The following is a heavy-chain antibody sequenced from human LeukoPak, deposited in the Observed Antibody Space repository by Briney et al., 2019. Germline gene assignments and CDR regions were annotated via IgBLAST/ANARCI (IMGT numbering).Heavy chain of an antibody. Sequence: SETLSLTCTVSGGSISSYYWSWIRQPPGKGLEWIGYIYYSGSTNYNPSLKSRVTISVDTSKNQFSLKLSSVTAADTAVYYCARDTQYDILTGYYYDAFDIWGQGTMVTVSS. CDR2: IYYSGST. J-gene: IGHJ3*02. CDR3: ARDTQYDILTGYYYDAFDI. V-gene: IGHV4-59*01. D-gene: IGHD3-9*01. CDR1: GGSISSYY.